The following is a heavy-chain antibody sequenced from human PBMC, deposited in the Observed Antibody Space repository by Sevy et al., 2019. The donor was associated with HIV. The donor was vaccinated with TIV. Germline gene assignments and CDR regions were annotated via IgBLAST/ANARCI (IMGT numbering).Heavy chain of an antibody. D-gene: IGHD3-9*01. Sequence: GGSLRLSCAASGFIFSIYSMNWVRQAPGKGLEWVSSISSSSSYIYYADSVKGRFTISRDNAKNSLYLQINRLRAEDTAVYYCASDLVSPAPYWGQGTLVTVSS. V-gene: IGHV3-21*01. CDR1: GFIFSIYS. J-gene: IGHJ4*02. CDR3: ASDLVSPAPY. CDR2: ISSSSSYI.